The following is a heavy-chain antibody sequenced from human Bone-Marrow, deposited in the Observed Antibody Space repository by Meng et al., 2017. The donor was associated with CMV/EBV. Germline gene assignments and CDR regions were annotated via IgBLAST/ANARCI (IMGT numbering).Heavy chain of an antibody. CDR2: ITSRGDSE. CDR3: ARQTGVISYFDY. V-gene: IGHV3-48*03. CDR1: GFRFQDYD. D-gene: IGHD7-27*01. J-gene: IGHJ4*02. Sequence: GESLKISCAASGFRFQDYDMHWVRQAPGKGLEWVSYITSRGDSEYYADSVKGRFTVSRDNAKNSLYLQMNSLRVEDTAVYYCARQTGVISYFDYWGQGTLVTVSS.